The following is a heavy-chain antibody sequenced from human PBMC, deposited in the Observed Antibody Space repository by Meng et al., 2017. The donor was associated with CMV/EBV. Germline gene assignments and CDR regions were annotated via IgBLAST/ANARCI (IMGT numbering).Heavy chain of an antibody. J-gene: IGHJ5*02. CDR2: NNHSGST. CDR3: ARGRNWFDP. V-gene: IGHV4-34*02. Sequence: VQSPEWGETMLNPSDTLSLTCGVYGGAVSGYDWSWLRQPTGKELDWIRENNHSGSTNSTPSLKVRITIAVDTSKNPFYLKPSSVTDADTDVYYCARGRNWFDPWGQGTLVTVSS. CDR1: GGAVSGYD.